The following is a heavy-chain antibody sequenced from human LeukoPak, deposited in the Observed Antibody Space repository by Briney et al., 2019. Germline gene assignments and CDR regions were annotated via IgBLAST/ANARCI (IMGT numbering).Heavy chain of an antibody. J-gene: IGHJ4*02. CDR3: ARSDGSVLYCGEDCYLDL. V-gene: IGHV3-66*01. CDR2: IYRGEKT. D-gene: IGHD2-21*02. CDR1: GFGVSSNY. Sequence: TGGSLRLSCEASGFGVSSNYINWVRQAPGKGLEWVSVIYRGEKTYYADSVKGRFNISRDSSKNTVFLQMNSLRAEDTAIYYCARSDGSVLYCGEDCYLDLWGQGTLVTVSS.